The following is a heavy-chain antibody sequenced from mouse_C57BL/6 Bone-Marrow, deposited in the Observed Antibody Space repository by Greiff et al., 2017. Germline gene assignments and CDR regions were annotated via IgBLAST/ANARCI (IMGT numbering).Heavy chain of an antibody. CDR2: IDPSDSYT. D-gene: IGHD1-1*01. CDR3: ARNGYYGSGWYFDV. CDR1: GYTFTSYW. V-gene: IGHV1-69*01. J-gene: IGHJ1*03. Sequence: QVQLQQPGAELVMPGASVKLSCKASGYTFTSYWMHWVKQRPGQGLEWIGEIDPSDSYTNYNQKFKGKSTLTVDKSSSTAYMQLSSLTSEDSAVYYCARNGYYGSGWYFDVWGTGTTVTVSS.